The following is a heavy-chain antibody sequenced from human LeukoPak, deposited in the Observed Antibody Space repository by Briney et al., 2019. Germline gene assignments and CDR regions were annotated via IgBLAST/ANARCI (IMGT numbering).Heavy chain of an antibody. V-gene: IGHV4-34*01. CDR3: ARAGYSSSWKTPNWFDP. D-gene: IGHD6-13*01. CDR2: INHSGST. CDR1: GGSFSGYY. J-gene: IGHJ5*02. Sequence: SETLSLTCAVYGGSFSGYYWSWIRQPPGKGLEWIGEINHSGSTNYNPSLKSRVTISVGTSKNQFSLKLSSVTAADTAVYYCARAGYSSSWKTPNWFDPWGQGTLVTVSS.